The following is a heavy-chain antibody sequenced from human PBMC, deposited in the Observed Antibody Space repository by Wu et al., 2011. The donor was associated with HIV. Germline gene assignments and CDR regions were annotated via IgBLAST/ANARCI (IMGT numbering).Heavy chain of an antibody. CDR3: ARGSGYHFNYNYLVV. Sequence: QVHLVQSGAEVKKPGSSVKVSCKASGGTFSSYAISWVRQAPGQGLEWMGRIIPFFGASNYAQKFQGRLTITADESTSTTYMELSSLRSEDTAVYYCARGSGYHFNYNYLVVWGKGTTVTVSS. J-gene: IGHJ6*03. CDR1: GGTFSSYA. D-gene: IGHD3-22*01. V-gene: IGHV1-69*15. CDR2: IIPFFGAS.